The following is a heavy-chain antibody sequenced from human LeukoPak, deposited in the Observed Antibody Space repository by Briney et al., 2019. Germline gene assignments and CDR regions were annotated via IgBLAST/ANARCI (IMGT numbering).Heavy chain of an antibody. Sequence: ASAKVSCKASGYTSTSYGTSWVRHAPRQGLEWMGWISAYNGNTNYAQKFQGRVTMTTDTSKSTAYMELRSLRSDDTAVYYCARDGVAAASDYWGQGTLVTVSS. CDR1: GYTSTSYG. CDR3: ARDGVAAASDY. D-gene: IGHD6-13*01. J-gene: IGHJ4*02. V-gene: IGHV1-18*01. CDR2: ISAYNGNT.